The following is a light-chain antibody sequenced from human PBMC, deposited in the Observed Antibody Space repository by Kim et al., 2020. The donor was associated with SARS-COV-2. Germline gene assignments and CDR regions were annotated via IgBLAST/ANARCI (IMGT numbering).Light chain of an antibody. V-gene: IGLV1-40*01. Sequence: VTVYSTGSSSNSGAGYDVHWYQQLPGTAPKLLIYGNSKRPTGVPDRFSGSKSGTSASLAITGLQAEDEADYYGQSYDSSLSGSMVFGGGTQLTVL. CDR1: SSNSGAGYD. J-gene: IGLJ3*02. CDR2: GNS. CDR3: QSYDSSLSGSMV.